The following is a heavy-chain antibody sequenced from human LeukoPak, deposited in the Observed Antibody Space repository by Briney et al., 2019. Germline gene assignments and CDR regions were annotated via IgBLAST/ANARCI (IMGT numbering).Heavy chain of an antibody. CDR3: ATRRTSGEYFQH. Sequence: GGSLRLSCAASGFTFNTYAMSWVRQAPGKGLEWVSAISGSGGSTYYADSVKGRFTISRDNSKNTLYLQMNSLRAEDTAVYYCATRRTSGEYFQHWGQGTLVTVSS. J-gene: IGHJ1*01. V-gene: IGHV3-23*01. CDR1: GFTFNTYA. D-gene: IGHD4-23*01. CDR2: ISGSGGST.